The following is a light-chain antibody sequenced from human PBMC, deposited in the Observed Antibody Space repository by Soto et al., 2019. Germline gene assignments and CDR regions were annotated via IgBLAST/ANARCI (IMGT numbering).Light chain of an antibody. CDR3: QQLNSYPQIT. V-gene: IGKV1-9*01. Sequence: DIQLTQSPSFLSASVGDRVTITCRASQGISSYLAWYQQKPGKAPKLLIYAASTLQSGVPSRFSGSGSGTEFTLTISSLQPEDFATYSCQQLNSYPQITFGQGTRLEIK. J-gene: IGKJ5*01. CDR2: AAS. CDR1: QGISSY.